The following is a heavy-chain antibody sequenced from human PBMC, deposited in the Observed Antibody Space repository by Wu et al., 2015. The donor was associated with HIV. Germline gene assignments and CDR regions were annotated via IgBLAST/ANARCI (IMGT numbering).Heavy chain of an antibody. J-gene: IGHJ4*02. Sequence: QVQLVQSGAEVKKPGSSVKISCKASGNTFNAINWVRQAPGQGLEWMGGIIPLFGTRDYAQVFQGRLTITTDESTSTAYMTLTGLTSEDTAVYYCATPRSPGFXSAWPTYFDYWGQGTLITVST. CDR1: GNTFNA. D-gene: IGHD6-19*01. CDR3: ATPRSPGFXSAWPTYFDY. V-gene: IGHV1-69*05. CDR2: IIPLFGTR.